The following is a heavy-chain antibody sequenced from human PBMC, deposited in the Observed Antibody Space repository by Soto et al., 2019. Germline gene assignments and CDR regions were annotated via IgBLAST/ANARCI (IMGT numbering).Heavy chain of an antibody. Sequence: PXEFLRLSCAASGFTFSSYRMNWVGQAPGKGLEWVSSISSSISYIYYADSVKGRFTISRDNAKNSLYLQMNSLRAEDTAVYYCARDRIQYFARLYRLYYYGMDVWGQGTTVTVSS. CDR3: ARDRIQYFARLYRLYYYGMDV. CDR2: ISSSISYI. V-gene: IGHV3-21*01. J-gene: IGHJ6*02. CDR1: GFTFSSYR. D-gene: IGHD3-9*01.